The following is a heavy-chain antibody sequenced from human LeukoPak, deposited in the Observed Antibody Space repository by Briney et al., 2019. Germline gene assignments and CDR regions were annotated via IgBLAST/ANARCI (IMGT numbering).Heavy chain of an antibody. J-gene: IGHJ6*03. V-gene: IGHV4-59*08. Sequence: SETLSLTCTVSGGSISSYYWSWIRQAPGKGLEWIGYIYYSGSTNYNPSLKSRVTISVDTSKNQFSLKLSSVTAADTAVYYCARHLYYYYMDVWGKGTTVTVSS. CDR1: GGSISSYY. CDR2: IYYSGST. CDR3: ARHLYYYYMDV.